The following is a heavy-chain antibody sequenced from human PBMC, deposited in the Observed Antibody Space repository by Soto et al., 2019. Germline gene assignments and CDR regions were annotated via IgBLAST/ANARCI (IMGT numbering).Heavy chain of an antibody. CDR1: GGSISSSSYY. Sequence: ETLSLTCTVSGGSISSSSYYWGWSRQPPGKGLKWFGSIYYSGSTYYNPSLKSRVTISVDTSKNQFSLKLSSVTAADTAVYYCARRYYYDSSGYYGPDRNWFDPWGQGTLVTVSS. V-gene: IGHV4-39*01. J-gene: IGHJ5*02. CDR3: ARRYYYDSSGYYGPDRNWFDP. CDR2: IYYSGST. D-gene: IGHD3-22*01.